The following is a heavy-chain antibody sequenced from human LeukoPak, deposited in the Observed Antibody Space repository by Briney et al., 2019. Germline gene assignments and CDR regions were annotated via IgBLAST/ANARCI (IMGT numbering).Heavy chain of an antibody. V-gene: IGHV3-7*01. CDR3: ARDGTAAGLYFDL. Sequence: GGSLRLSCAVSRFTSGNFWMNWVRQAPGKGLEWVASIRQDGGEKSYVDSVKGRFTISRDNTKNSLYLQMSSLRAEDTAVYYCARDGTAAGLYFDLWGQGTPVIVSS. CDR1: RFTSGNFW. J-gene: IGHJ4*01. D-gene: IGHD6-13*01. CDR2: IRQDGGEK.